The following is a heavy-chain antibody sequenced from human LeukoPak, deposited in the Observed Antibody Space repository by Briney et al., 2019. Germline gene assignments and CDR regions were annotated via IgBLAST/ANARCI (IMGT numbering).Heavy chain of an antibody. CDR3: ARERYSYGYDSSGCPDY. J-gene: IGHJ4*02. Sequence: GGSLRLSCAASGFTFSDYYMSWIRQAPGKGLEWVSYISSSGSTIYYADSVKGRFTISRDNAKNSLYLQMNSLRAEDTAVYYCARERYSYGYDSSGCPDYWGQGTLVTVSS. CDR1: GFTFSDYY. CDR2: ISSSGSTI. D-gene: IGHD5-18*01. V-gene: IGHV3-11*01.